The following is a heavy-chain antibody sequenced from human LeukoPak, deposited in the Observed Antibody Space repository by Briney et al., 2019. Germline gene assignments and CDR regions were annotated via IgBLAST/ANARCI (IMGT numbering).Heavy chain of an antibody. V-gene: IGHV4-30-4*01. J-gene: IGHJ4*02. D-gene: IGHD3-22*01. CDR2: IYYSGST. Sequence: SQTLSLTCTVSGASISSGDYYWSWIRQPPGKGLECIGHIYYSGSTYYNPSLKSRVTISVDTSKNQFSLKLSSVTAADAAVYYCARGRGVPYYYDSSGYYPADYWGQGTLVTVSS. CDR3: ARGRGVPYYYDSSGYYPADY. CDR1: GASISSGDYY.